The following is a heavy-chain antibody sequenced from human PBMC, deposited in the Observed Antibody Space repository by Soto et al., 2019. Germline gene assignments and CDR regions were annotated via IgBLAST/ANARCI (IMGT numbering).Heavy chain of an antibody. V-gene: IGHV3-7*04. CDR3: VRSSGWTGDY. CDR2: IKEDGTEI. D-gene: IGHD3-10*01. Sequence: EVQLVESGGGLVQPEGSLRLSCVASGFTFSSHWMNWVRQVPGKGLEWVANIKEDGTEINYVDSVKGRFAISRDNAKNSLYLQRNSLRVDDTAVYHCVRSSGWTGDYWGQGILVTVSS. CDR1: GFTFSSHW. J-gene: IGHJ4*02.